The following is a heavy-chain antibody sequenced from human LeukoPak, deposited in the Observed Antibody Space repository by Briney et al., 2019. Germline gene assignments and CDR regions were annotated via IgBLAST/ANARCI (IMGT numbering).Heavy chain of an antibody. V-gene: IGHV1-24*01. CDR1: GYTLTELS. Sequence: ASVKVSCKVSGYTLTELSMHWVRQAPGKGLEWMGGFDPEDGETIYAQKFKGRVTMTEDTSTDTAYVVLSSLRSEDTGVYYCATSPWRHYDILTGRGWFDPWGQGTLVTVSS. D-gene: IGHD3-9*01. CDR3: ATSPWRHYDILTGRGWFDP. CDR2: FDPEDGET. J-gene: IGHJ5*02.